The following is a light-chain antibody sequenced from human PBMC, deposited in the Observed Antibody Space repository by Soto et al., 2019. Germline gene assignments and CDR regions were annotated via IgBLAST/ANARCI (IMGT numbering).Light chain of an antibody. J-gene: IGLJ2*01. CDR1: SSNIGSNY. V-gene: IGLV1-47*02. CDR3: AAWDDSLSGVV. Sequence: QSVLTQPPAASGTPGQRVTISCSGSSSNIGSNYVYWYQQLPGTAPKLLIYSNNQRPSGVPDRFSGSKSGTSASLAISGLRSEDEADYYCAAWDDSLSGVVFGVLTKVTVL. CDR2: SNN.